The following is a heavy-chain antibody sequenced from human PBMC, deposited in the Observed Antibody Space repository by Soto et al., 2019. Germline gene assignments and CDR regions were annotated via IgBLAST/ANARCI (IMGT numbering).Heavy chain of an antibody. CDR1: GGSISSGDYY. V-gene: IGHV4-30-4*01. D-gene: IGHD3-10*01. CDR2: IYYSGST. CDR3: ARVRTYGSGYYFDY. Sequence: SETLSLTCTLSGGSISSGDYYWSWIRQPPGKGLEWIGYIYYSGSTYYNPSLKSRVTISVDTSKNQFSLKLSSVTAADTAVYYCARVRTYGSGYYFDYWGQGTLVTVSS. J-gene: IGHJ4*02.